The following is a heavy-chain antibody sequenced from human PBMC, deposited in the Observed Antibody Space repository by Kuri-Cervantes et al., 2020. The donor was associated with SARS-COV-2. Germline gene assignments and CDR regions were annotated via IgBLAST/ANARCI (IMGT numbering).Heavy chain of an antibody. CDR3: ARDLGVAPDF. CDR1: GFTFNSYA. Sequence: GGSLRLSCAASGFTFNSYALSWVRQAPGKGLEWVSCIKGGSGTTYYAASVKGRFTVSRDNAKNTLYLLMSSLRVEDTAMYYCARDLGVAPDFWGQGTQVTVSS. CDR2: IKGGSGTT. D-gene: IGHD3-16*01. J-gene: IGHJ4*02. V-gene: IGHV3-23*01.